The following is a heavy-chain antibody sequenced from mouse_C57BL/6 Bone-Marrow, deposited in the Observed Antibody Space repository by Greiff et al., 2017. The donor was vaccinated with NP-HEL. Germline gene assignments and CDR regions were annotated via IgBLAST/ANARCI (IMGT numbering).Heavy chain of an antibody. V-gene: IGHV1-81*01. D-gene: IGHD2-5*01. CDR3: AGDSNSFAY. Sequence: QVQLKESGAELARPGASVKLSCKASGYTFTSYGISWVKQRTGQGLEWIGEIYPRSGNTYYNEKFKGKATLTADKSSSTAYMELRSLTSEDSAVYFCAGDSNSFAYWGQGTLVTVSA. CDR2: IYPRSGNT. CDR1: GYTFTSYG. J-gene: IGHJ3*01.